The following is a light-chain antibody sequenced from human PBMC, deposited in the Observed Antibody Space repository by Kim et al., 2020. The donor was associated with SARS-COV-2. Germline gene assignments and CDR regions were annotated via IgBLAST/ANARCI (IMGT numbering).Light chain of an antibody. Sequence: ASVGDVVPITCLASPSISTWLAWYQQKPGTAPILLIYKASTLERGVPSRVSGSGSGTEFTLTISSLQPDDFATYFCQQYNSNPVIFGGGTKLEI. CDR1: PSISTW. J-gene: IGKJ4*01. CDR2: KAS. V-gene: IGKV1-5*03. CDR3: QQYNSNPVI.